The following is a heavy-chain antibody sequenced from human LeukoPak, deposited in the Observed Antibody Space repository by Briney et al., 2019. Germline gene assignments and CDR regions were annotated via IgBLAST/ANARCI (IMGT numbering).Heavy chain of an antibody. CDR1: GGSISSSSYY. D-gene: IGHD2-15*01. CDR3: ARSGRGWDIVLLDY. CDR2: IYYSGST. Sequence: SETLSLTCTVSGGSISSSSYYWGWIRQPPGKGLEWIGSIYYSGSTYYNPSLKSRVTISVDTSKNQFSLKLSSVTAADTAVYYCARSGRGWDIVLLDYWGQGTLVTVSS. J-gene: IGHJ4*02. V-gene: IGHV4-39*07.